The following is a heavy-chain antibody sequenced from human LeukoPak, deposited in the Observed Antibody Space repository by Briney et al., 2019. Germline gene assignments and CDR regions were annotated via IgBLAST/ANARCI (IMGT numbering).Heavy chain of an antibody. CDR1: AFTFSSSA. CDR3: AAKRSGIAVAGYYFDY. J-gene: IGHJ4*02. CDR2: IVVGSGNT. Sequence: SVKVSCKASAFTFSSSAMQWVRQARGQRLEWIGWIVVGSGNTNYAQKFQKRVTITRDMSTSTAYMELSSLRSEDTAVYYCAAKRSGIAVAGYYFDYWGQGTLVTVSS. D-gene: IGHD6-19*01. V-gene: IGHV1-58*02.